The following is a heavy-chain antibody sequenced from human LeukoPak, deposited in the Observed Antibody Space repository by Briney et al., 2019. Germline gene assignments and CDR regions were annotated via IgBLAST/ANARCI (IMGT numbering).Heavy chain of an antibody. CDR1: GGSISSGDYY. J-gene: IGHJ5*02. CDR3: AGHFYCSGGSCYSNWFDP. D-gene: IGHD2-15*01. Sequence: SQTLSLTCTVSGGSISSGDYYLSWIRQPPGTGLEWIGYIYYSGRTYYNPSLNSRVTISVDTSKNQFSLKLSSVTAADTAVYYCAGHFYCSGGSCYSNWFDPWGQGTLVTVSS. V-gene: IGHV4-30-4*08. CDR2: IYYSGRT.